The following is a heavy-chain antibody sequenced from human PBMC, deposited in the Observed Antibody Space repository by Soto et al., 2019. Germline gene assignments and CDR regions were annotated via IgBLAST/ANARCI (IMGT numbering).Heavy chain of an antibody. CDR3: VRDHIWSFDY. Sequence: GALRLSCAASGFTFSSYTMNWVRQAPGKGLEWVSYISLSGSDMYYAGSVKGRFTISRDNAKNSLSLQMNSLRAEDTAVYYCVRDHIWSFDYWGQGTPVTVSS. CDR2: ISLSGSDM. D-gene: IGHD3-10*01. CDR1: GFTFSSYT. J-gene: IGHJ4*02. V-gene: IGHV3-48*01.